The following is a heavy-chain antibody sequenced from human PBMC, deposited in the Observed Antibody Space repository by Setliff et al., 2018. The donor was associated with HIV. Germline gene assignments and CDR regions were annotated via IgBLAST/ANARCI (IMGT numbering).Heavy chain of an antibody. V-gene: IGHV4-34*01. CDR3: ARSIVPVASGYYYFEY. Sequence: SETLSLTCAVYGGSFSDNYWSWIRQPPGKGLEWIGEINHRGRTNYSPSLRSRVTISIDTSKNQFSLRLSSVAAGDTAVYYCARSIVPVASGYYYFEYWGQGTLVTVSS. J-gene: IGHJ4*02. D-gene: IGHD3-3*01. CDR1: GGSFSDNY. CDR2: INHRGRT.